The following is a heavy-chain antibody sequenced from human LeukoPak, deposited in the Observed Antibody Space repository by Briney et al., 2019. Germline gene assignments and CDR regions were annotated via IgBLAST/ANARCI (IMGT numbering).Heavy chain of an antibody. J-gene: IGHJ4*02. D-gene: IGHD5-24*01. CDR2: IYYSGST. V-gene: IGHV4-39*01. Sequence: PSETLSLTCTVSGGSISSSSYYWGWIRQPPGKGLEWIGSIYYSGSTYYNPSLKTRVTISVDTSKTQFSLKVNSVTAADTAVYYCARLPGDGYNSWFDYWGQGTLVSVSS. CDR1: GGSISSSSYY. CDR3: ARLPGDGYNSWFDY.